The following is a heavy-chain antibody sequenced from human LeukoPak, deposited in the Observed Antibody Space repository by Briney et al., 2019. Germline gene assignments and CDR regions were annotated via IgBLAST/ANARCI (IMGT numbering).Heavy chain of an antibody. V-gene: IGHV4-4*07. D-gene: IGHD4-17*01. CDR2: IYTSGST. J-gene: IGHJ6*03. CDR3: ARSNYGDYGDYYYMDV. Sequence: SETLSLTCTVSGYSISNGYYWSWIRQPAGQGLEWIGRIYTSGSTNYNPSLKSRVTMSVDTSKNQFSLKLSSVTAADTAVYYCARSNYGDYGDYYYMDVWGTGTTVTVSS. CDR1: GYSISNGYY.